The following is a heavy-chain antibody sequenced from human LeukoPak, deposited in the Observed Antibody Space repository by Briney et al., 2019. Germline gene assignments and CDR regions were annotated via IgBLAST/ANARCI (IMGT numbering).Heavy chain of an antibody. CDR1: GFTFSTYV. CDR3: ARDYANYHYYYGMDV. V-gene: IGHV3-30-3*01. J-gene: IGHJ6*02. CDR2: ISYDGSNK. D-gene: IGHD4-17*01. Sequence: GGSLRLSCAASGFTFSTYVMNWVRQAPGKGLEWVAVISYDGSNKYYADSVEGRFTISRDNSKNTLNLQMNSLRAEDTAVYYCARDYANYHYYYGMDVWGQGTTVTVSS.